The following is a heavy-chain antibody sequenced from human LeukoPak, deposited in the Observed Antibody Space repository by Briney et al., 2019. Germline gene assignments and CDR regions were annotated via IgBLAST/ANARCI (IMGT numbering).Heavy chain of an antibody. CDR2: MNPNSGNT. CDR1: GYTFTSYD. J-gene: IGHJ4*02. V-gene: IGHV1-8*01. D-gene: IGHD6-19*01. CDR3: ARGDPRVAGFPPYFDY. Sequence: ASVKVSCKASGYTFTSYDINWVRQATGQGLGWMGWMNPNSGNTGYAQKFQGRVTMTRNTSISTAYMELSSPRSEDTAVYYCARGDPRVAGFPPYFDYWGQGTLVTVSS.